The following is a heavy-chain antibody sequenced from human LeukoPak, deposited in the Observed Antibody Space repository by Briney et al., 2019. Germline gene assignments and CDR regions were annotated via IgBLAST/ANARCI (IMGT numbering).Heavy chain of an antibody. J-gene: IGHJ3*02. V-gene: IGHV4-59*01. CDR3: ARDRYCSGGSCSRYAFDI. CDR1: GGSSSSNY. D-gene: IGHD2-15*01. CDR2: IHYSGST. Sequence: SVTLSLTCTVSGGSSSSNYWSWIRQPPGKGLEWIGYIHYSGSTNYNPSLKSRVTISLDTSKNQFSLKLSSVTAADTAVYYCARDRYCSGGSCSRYAFDIWGQGTLVTVSS.